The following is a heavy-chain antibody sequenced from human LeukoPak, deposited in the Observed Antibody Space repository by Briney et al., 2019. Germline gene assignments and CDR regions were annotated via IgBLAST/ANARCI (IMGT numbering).Heavy chain of an antibody. J-gene: IGHJ6*02. CDR2: IRSKATSYVT. D-gene: IGHD2-15*01. CDR3: TRHSDKYCSGAGCYVYNFYGLDV. CDR1: GFTFSGSA. V-gene: IGHV3-73*01. Sequence: GGSLRLSCTASGFTFSGSAMHWVRQASGKGLEWVGRIRSKATSYVTVYAASVNGRFTISRDDSKNTAYLQMNTLKTEDTAIYYCTRHSDKYCSGAGCYVYNFYGLDVWGQGTTVTVSS.